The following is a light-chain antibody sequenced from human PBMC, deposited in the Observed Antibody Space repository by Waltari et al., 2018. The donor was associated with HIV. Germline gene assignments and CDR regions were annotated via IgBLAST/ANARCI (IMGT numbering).Light chain of an antibody. V-gene: IGKV3-20*01. CDR2: GAS. J-gene: IGKJ1*01. CDR3: QQYGSSPRT. CDR1: QSVSSNY. Sequence: EIVLTQSPGTLPLSPGERASQSVSSNYLAWYQQRPGQAPRLLIYGASSRATGIPDRFSGSGSGTDFTLTISRLEPKDFAVYYCQQYGSSPRTFGQGTKVEIK.